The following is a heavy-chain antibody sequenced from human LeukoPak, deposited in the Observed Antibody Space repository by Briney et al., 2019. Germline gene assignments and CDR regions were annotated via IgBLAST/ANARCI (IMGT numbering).Heavy chain of an antibody. CDR2: IKTDGSTT. Sequence: QPGGSLRLSCAVSGFTFSSYWMHWVRQAPGKGLVWVSHIKTDGSTTAYADSVKGRFTISRDNAKNTLYLQMNSLKGEDTAVYYCATSLGPLTEYWGQGTLVTVSS. CDR3: ATSLGPLTEY. J-gene: IGHJ4*02. D-gene: IGHD7-27*01. CDR1: GFTFSSYW. V-gene: IGHV3-74*01.